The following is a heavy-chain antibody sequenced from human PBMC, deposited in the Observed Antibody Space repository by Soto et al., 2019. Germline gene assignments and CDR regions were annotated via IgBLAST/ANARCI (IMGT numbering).Heavy chain of an antibody. J-gene: IGHJ4*02. V-gene: IGHV1-69*06. CDR1: GGTFSSYA. D-gene: IGHD2-21*02. CDR2: IIPIFGTA. Sequence: GASVKVSCKASGGTFSSYAISWVRQAPGQGLEWMGGIIPIFGTANYAQKFQGRVTITADKSTSTAYMELSSLRSEDTAVYYCARSGSGHGRGWLLGFDYWGQGTLVTVSS. CDR3: ARSGSGHGRGWLLGFDY.